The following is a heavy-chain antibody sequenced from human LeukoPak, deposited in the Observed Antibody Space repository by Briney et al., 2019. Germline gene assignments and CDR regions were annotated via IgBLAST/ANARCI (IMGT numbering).Heavy chain of an antibody. CDR3: AREYYYDSSGLDY. Sequence: SVKVSCKASGGTFSSYAISWVRQAPGQGLEWMGGIIPLFGTANYAQKFQGRVTITAVESMSTAYMELSSLRSEDTAVYYCAREYYYDSSGLDYWGQGTLVTVSS. CDR2: IIPLFGTA. CDR1: GGTFSSYA. V-gene: IGHV1-69*13. J-gene: IGHJ4*02. D-gene: IGHD3-22*01.